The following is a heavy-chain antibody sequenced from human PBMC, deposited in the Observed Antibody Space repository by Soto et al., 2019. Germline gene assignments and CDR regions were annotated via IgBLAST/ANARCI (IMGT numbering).Heavy chain of an antibody. CDR2: ISYDGSNA. V-gene: IGHV3-30*18. CDR1: GFAFSTYV. Sequence: QVQLVESGGGVVQPGRSLRLSCAAYGFAFSTYVMHWIRQAPGKGLEWVAVISYDGSNAYLTDSVKGRFTISRDNSKNTLYLQMNSLRAEDTAIYYCAKLDQYSSSQGYWGQGTLVTVSS. D-gene: IGHD6-13*01. CDR3: AKLDQYSSSQGY. J-gene: IGHJ4*02.